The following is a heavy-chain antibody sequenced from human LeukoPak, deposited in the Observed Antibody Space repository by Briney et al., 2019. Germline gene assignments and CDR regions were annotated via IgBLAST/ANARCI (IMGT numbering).Heavy chain of an antibody. Sequence: SETLSLTCAVYGGSFSGYYWSWIRQPPGKGLEWIGSIYDSGSTHYNPSLKSRVTISVDTSKNQFSLKMSSVTAADTAVYYCARTYCSSTTCYAGFDYWGQGTLVTVSS. D-gene: IGHD2-2*01. V-gene: IGHV4-34*01. CDR2: IYDSGST. CDR1: GGSFSGYY. CDR3: ARTYCSSTTCYAGFDY. J-gene: IGHJ4*02.